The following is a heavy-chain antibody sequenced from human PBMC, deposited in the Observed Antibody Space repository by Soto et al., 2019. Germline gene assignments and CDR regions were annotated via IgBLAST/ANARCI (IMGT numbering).Heavy chain of an antibody. CDR3: VHSPNVAVDH. Sequence: SETLSLTCVVYGESFGVFYWSWVRHSPGKGLEWIGEISQTETTAYSPSLKSRVSISADTSKKQFSLTLTSVTAADTAVYYCVHSPNVAVDHWGHGTLVTVSS. V-gene: IGHV4-34*01. CDR1: GESFGVFY. CDR2: ISQTETT. J-gene: IGHJ4*01. D-gene: IGHD2-15*01.